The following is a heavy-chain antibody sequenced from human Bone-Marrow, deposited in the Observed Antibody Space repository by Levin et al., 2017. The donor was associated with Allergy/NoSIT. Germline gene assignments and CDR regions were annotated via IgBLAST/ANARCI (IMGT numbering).Heavy chain of an antibody. J-gene: IGHJ3*02. Sequence: PGGSLRLSCQGSGYSFTNYWIMWVRQMPGKGLEWMGRIGPSDSYTSYSPSFQGHVTFSADKSITTAFLQWNSLTASDTAMDDCARSDGDAFDIWGQGTMVTVSS. D-gene: IGHD2-21*02. V-gene: IGHV5-10-1*01. CDR1: GYSFTNYW. CDR3: ARSDGDAFDI. CDR2: IGPSDSYT.